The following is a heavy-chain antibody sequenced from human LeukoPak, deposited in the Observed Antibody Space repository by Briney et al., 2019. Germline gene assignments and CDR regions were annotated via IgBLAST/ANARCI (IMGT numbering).Heavy chain of an antibody. J-gene: IGHJ4*02. D-gene: IGHD5-24*01. CDR2: IKEDGTET. V-gene: IGHV3-7*03. Sequence: GALRLSCAASGFMFSSNWMSWVRLAPGKGLEWVDNIKEDGTETYYVDSVKGRFTISRDNAKNSLYLQMNSLRVEDTAVYYCAKEGRSLQTYWGQGTLVTVSS. CDR1: GFMFSSNW. CDR3: AKEGRSLQTY.